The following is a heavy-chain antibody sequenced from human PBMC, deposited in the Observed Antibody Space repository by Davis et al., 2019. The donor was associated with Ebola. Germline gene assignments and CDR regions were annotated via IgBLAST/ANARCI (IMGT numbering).Heavy chain of an antibody. CDR2: IFHSGTT. V-gene: IGHV4-4*02. J-gene: IGHJ6*02. Sequence: MPGGSLRLSCAASGFTFSSYWMSWVRQAPGKGLEWIGEIFHSGTTNYNASLKSRVTISVDTSKNQFSLKLSSVTAADTAVYYCARVRTKWDSSQNYGMDVWGQGTTVTVSS. D-gene: IGHD1-26*01. CDR1: GFTFSSYW. CDR3: ARVRTKWDSSQNYGMDV.